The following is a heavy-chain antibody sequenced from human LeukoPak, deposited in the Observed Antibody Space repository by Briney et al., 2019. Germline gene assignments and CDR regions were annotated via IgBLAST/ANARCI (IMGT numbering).Heavy chain of an antibody. D-gene: IGHD2-21*02. Sequence: GGSLRLSCAASGFTFSSYGIHWVRQAPGKGLEWVAVIWHDGRNKYYADSVKGRFTISRDNSKNTVLLQMNNLRAEDTAIYCCARDWGSDEAIDYWGQGTLVTVSS. J-gene: IGHJ4*02. V-gene: IGHV3-33*01. CDR3: ARDWGSDEAIDY. CDR2: IWHDGRNK. CDR1: GFTFSSYG.